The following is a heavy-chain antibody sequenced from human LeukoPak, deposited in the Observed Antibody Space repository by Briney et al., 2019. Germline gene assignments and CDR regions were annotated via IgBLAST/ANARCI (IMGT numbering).Heavy chain of an antibody. CDR3: ARGASIAARQYGDFDY. V-gene: IGHV3-33*01. D-gene: IGHD6-6*01. J-gene: IGHJ4*02. Sequence: GRSLRLSCAASGFTFSSYGMHWVRQAPGKGMEWVAVIWYDGSNKYYADSVKGRFTISRDNSKNTLYLQMNSLRAEDTAVYYCARGASIAARQYGDFDYWGQGTLVTVSS. CDR2: IWYDGSNK. CDR1: GFTFSSYG.